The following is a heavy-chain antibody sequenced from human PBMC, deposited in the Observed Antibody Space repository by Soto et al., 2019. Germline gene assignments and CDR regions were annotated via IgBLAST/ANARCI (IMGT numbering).Heavy chain of an antibody. CDR3: AREGLNRRPIDY. Sequence: QVQLQQWGAGLLKHSETLSLTCAVYGGSFSGYYWSWIRQPPGKGLEWIGEINHSGSTNYNPSLKSRGTISVDPSKNQFSLKLSSVTAADTAVYYCAREGLNRRPIDYWGQGTLVTVSS. D-gene: IGHD6-6*01. CDR1: GGSFSGYY. J-gene: IGHJ4*02. CDR2: INHSGST. V-gene: IGHV4-34*01.